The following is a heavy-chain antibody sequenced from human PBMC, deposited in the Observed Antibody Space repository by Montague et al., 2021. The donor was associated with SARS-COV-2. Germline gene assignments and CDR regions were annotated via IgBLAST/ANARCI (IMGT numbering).Heavy chain of an antibody. CDR2: ISYDGSNK. D-gene: IGHD3-10*01. CDR3: ASSLVWFEIDY. Sequence: SLRLSCAASGFTFSTYAMHWVRQAPGKGLEWVAAISYDGSNKYYADSVKGRFTISRDNSKNTLYLQMSSLRAEDTAVYYCASSLVWFEIDYWGQGTLVTVSS. J-gene: IGHJ4*02. CDR1: GFTFSTYA. V-gene: IGHV3-30*04.